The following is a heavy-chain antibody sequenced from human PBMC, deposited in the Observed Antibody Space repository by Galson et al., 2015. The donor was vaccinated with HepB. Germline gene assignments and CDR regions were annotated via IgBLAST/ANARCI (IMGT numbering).Heavy chain of an antibody. D-gene: IGHD6-6*01. V-gene: IGHV3-21*01. Sequence: SLRLSCAASGFTFSSYSMNWVRQAPGKGLEWVSSISSSSSYIYYADSVKGRFTISRDNAKNSLYLQMNSLRAEDTAVYYCARGRSSREGYFDYWGQGTLVTVSS. CDR1: GFTFSSYS. CDR2: ISSSSSYI. CDR3: ARGRSSREGYFDY. J-gene: IGHJ4*02.